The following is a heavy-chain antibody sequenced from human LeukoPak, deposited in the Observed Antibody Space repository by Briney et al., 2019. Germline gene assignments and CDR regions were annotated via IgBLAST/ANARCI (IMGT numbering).Heavy chain of an antibody. Sequence: ASVKVSCKASGYTFTGHCMHWVRQAPGQGLEWMGGINPNGSGTNYAQKFQGRVTMTRDTSISTAYMELSSLTSDDTAVYYCARDYIWQDYWGQGTLVTVSS. V-gene: IGHV1-2*02. CDR3: ARDYIWQDY. CDR2: INPNGSGT. CDR1: GYTFTGHC. J-gene: IGHJ4*02.